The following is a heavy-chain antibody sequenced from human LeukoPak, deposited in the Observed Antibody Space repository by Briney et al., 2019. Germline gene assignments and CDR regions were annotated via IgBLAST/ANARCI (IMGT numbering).Heavy chain of an antibody. CDR2: ISGSSSTI. D-gene: IGHD1-1*01. J-gene: IGHJ4*02. V-gene: IGHV3-48*01. CDR3: ARGSHTTPGGYFDY. CDR1: GFTFSSYN. Sequence: PGGSLRLSCAASGFTFSSYNMNWVRQAPGKGLEWVSYISGSSSTIFYADSVKGRFTISRDNANNSLYLQMNSLRVEDTAVYYCARGSHTTPGGYFDYWGQGTLVTVSS.